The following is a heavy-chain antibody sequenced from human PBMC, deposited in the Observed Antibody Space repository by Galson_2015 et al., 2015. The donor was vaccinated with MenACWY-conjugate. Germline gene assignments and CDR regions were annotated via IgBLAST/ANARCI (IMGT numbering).Heavy chain of an antibody. CDR1: GDSVSSDSAD. J-gene: IGHJ3*02. Sequence: CAISGDSVSSDSADWNWIRQSPSRGLEWLGRKYYRSNWFTDYAVSVKNRVQITADTSKNRFFLHLNSVTPEDTAVYYCSRGSRISMIKGGPLDVFDIWGQGTMVTVSS. V-gene: IGHV6-1*01. CDR2: KYYRSNWFT. D-gene: IGHD3-22*01. CDR3: SRGSRISMIKGGPLDVFDI.